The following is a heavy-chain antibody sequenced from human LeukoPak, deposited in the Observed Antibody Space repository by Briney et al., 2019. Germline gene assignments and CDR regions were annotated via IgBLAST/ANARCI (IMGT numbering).Heavy chain of an antibody. CDR3: AKAAGTGPFDP. Sequence: GGSLRLSCAASGFTFSTYGMHWVRQAPGKGLEWVALIWYDGSNKYYADSVTGRFTISRDNSKNTLYLQMNSLRAEDTAVYYCAKAAGTGPFDPWGHGTLVTVSS. CDR2: IWYDGSNK. D-gene: IGHD6-13*01. V-gene: IGHV3-33*06. J-gene: IGHJ5*02. CDR1: GFTFSTYG.